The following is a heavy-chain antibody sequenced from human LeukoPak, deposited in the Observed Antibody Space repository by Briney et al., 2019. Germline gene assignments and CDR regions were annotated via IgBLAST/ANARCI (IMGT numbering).Heavy chain of an antibody. Sequence: GGSLRLSCAASEFTFSSYAMSWVRQAPGKGLEWVSGISGSGGSTYYADSVKGRFTISRDNSKNTLYLQMNSLRAEDTAVYYCAKHDVVANLYYFDYWGQGTLVTVSS. D-gene: IGHD2-15*01. CDR1: EFTFSSYA. CDR2: ISGSGGST. J-gene: IGHJ4*02. V-gene: IGHV3-23*01. CDR3: AKHDVVANLYYFDY.